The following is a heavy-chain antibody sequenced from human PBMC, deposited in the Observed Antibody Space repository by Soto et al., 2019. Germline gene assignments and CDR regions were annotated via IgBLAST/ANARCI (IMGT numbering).Heavy chain of an antibody. CDR2: MNPNSGNT. D-gene: IGHD2-15*01. CDR3: AVKEWLRPFSACSGGSCYSDY. J-gene: IGHJ4*02. Sequence: ASVKVSCKASGYTFTSYDINWVRQATGQGLEWMGWMNPNSGNTGYAQKFQGRVTMTRNTSISTAYMELSSLRSEDTAVYYCAVKEWLRPFSACSGGSCYSDYWGQGTLVTVSS. V-gene: IGHV1-8*01. CDR1: GYTFTSYD.